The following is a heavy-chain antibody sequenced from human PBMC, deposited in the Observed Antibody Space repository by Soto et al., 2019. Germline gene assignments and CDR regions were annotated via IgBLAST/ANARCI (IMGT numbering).Heavy chain of an antibody. V-gene: IGHV4-59*01. CDR2: IYYSGST. Sequence: QVQLQESGPGLVKPSETLSLTCTVSGGSISSYYWSWIRQPPGKGLEWIGYIYYSGSTNYNPSLKSRVTISVDTSKNQFSLKLSSVTAADTAVYYCARALPGGGSSSWIFYYGMDVWGQGTTVTVSS. D-gene: IGHD6-13*01. CDR3: ARALPGGGSSSWIFYYGMDV. CDR1: GGSISSYY. J-gene: IGHJ6*02.